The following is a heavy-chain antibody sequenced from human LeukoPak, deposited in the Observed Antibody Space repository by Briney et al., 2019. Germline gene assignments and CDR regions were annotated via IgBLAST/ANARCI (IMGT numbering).Heavy chain of an antibody. CDR3: AKDGDYGGNSVYYYYMDV. CDR1: GFTFSSYA. V-gene: IGHV3-23*01. Sequence: QAGGSLRLSCAASGFTFSSYAMSWVRQAPGKGLEWVSAISGSGGSTYYADSVKGRFTISRDNSKNTLYLQMNSLRAEDTAVYYCAKDGDYGGNSVYYYYMDVWGRGTTVTVSS. CDR2: ISGSGGST. J-gene: IGHJ6*03. D-gene: IGHD4-23*01.